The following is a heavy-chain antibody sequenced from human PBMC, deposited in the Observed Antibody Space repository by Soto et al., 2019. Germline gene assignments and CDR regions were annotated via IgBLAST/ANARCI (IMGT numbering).Heavy chain of an antibody. D-gene: IGHD3-22*01. J-gene: IGHJ5*02. Sequence: QVQLVQSGAEVKKPGSSVKVSCKASGGTFSSYAISWVRQAPGQGLEWMGGIIPIFGTANYAQKFQGRVTVTADKSSCTTSTERSSLRSVDTAVYYCARPTYSYDSSGSYWDLGGISNWFDPWGQGTLVTVSS. V-gene: IGHV1-69*14. CDR1: GGTFSSYA. CDR3: ARPTYSYDSSGSYWDLGGISNWFDP. CDR2: IIPIFGTA.